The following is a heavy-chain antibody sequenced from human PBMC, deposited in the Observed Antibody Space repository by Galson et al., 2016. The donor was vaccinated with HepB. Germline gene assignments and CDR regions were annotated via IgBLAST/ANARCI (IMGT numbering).Heavy chain of an antibody. J-gene: IGHJ6*02. CDR1: GFTFSSYA. Sequence: SLRLSCAASGFTFSSYAMHWVRQAPGKGLESVSAISNNGGSTYYADSVKGRFTISRDSSKDTLYLQMSSLRAEDTAVYYIVRATGSMDVWGQGTTVTVS. D-gene: IGHD5-24*01. CDR3: VRATGSMDV. V-gene: IGHV3-64D*06. CDR2: ISNNGGST.